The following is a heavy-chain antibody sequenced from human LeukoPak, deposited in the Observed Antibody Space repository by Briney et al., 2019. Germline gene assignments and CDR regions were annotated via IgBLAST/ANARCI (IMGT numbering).Heavy chain of an antibody. V-gene: IGHV4-59*01. J-gene: IGHJ6*02. CDR1: GGSISSYY. CDR3: ARGPANPRYYYGSGSRINSLQPYYYYGMDV. D-gene: IGHD3-10*01. CDR2: IYYSGST. Sequence: SETLSLTCTVSGGSISSYYWSWIRQPPGKGLEWVGYIYYSGSTNYNPSLKSRVTISVDTSKNHFSLKLSSVTAADTAVYYCARGPANPRYYYGSGSRINSLQPYYYYGMDVWGQGTTVTVSS.